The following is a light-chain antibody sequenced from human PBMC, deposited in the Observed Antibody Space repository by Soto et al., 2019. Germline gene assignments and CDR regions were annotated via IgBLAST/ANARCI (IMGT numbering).Light chain of an antibody. V-gene: IGKV2-24*01. Sequence: IVMTQTPLSSRVILGQPASISCRSSQSLVGSDGVTYLTWLQQRPGQPPRLLIYRNSARFLGAPDRFRGSGAGTDFTLEISRVEPEDVGICYCMQAKDLPHTFGQGTKLEIE. CDR1: QSLVGSDGVTY. J-gene: IGKJ2*01. CDR2: RNS. CDR3: MQAKDLPHT.